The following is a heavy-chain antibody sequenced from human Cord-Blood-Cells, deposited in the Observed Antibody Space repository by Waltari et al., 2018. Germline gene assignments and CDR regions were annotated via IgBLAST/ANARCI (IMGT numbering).Heavy chain of an antibody. V-gene: IGHV5-51*01. CDR3: ARLSALVGATGLELVYFDY. CDR1: GYSFTSYW. CDR2: IYPGDSDT. J-gene: IGHJ4*02. Sequence: EVQLVQSGAEVKKPGESLKISCKGSGYSFTSYWIGWVRQMPGKGLEWMGIIYPGDSDTRYSPSFQGQVTISADKSISTAYLQWSSLKASDTAMYYCARLSALVGATGLELVYFDYWGQGTLVTVSS. D-gene: IGHD1-26*01.